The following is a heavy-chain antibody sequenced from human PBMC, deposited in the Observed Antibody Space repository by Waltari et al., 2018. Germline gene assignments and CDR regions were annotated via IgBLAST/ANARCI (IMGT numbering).Heavy chain of an antibody. V-gene: IGHV1-2*04. J-gene: IGHJ4*02. CDR1: GYTFTDYH. D-gene: IGHD2-8*01. CDR3: ARRSCNGECYAPYVY. Sequence: QVQLVQSGAEVTKPGASVKVSCKPSGYTFTDYHIHWVRQAPGQGLEWMGLVNPKSGGTYNAQTFQGWVTMTRDTSTSTVYMELSSLKADDTAVYYCARRSCNGECYAPYVYWGQGTLVTVSS. CDR2: VNPKSGGT.